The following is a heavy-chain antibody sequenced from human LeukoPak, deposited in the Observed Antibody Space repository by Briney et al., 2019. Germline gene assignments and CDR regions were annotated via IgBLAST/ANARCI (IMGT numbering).Heavy chain of an antibody. V-gene: IGHV3-23*01. CDR1: GFTFSRYG. Sequence: PGGSLRLSCAASGFTFSRYGMNWVRQAQGKGLEWVSGISDSGATIYYADSVKGRFTISRDNSKNTLYLQMHSLRPEDTAIYYCAKIRAARPGYWGQGTLVTVSS. CDR3: AKIRAARPGY. D-gene: IGHD6-6*01. CDR2: ISDSGATI. J-gene: IGHJ4*02.